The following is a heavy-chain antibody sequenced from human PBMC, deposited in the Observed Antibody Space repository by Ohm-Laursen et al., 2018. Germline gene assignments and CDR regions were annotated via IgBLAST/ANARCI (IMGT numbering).Heavy chain of an antibody. CDR2: INPDSGGT. V-gene: IGHV1-2*02. Sequence: AASVKVSCKASGYIFTGYYMHWVRQAPGQGLEWMGWINPDSGGTKYGQKFQGRVTMTRDTSITTLYMELNSLTFDDTAVYYCARAQYSSGVGVFDYWGQGTLVTVSS. CDR1: GYIFTGYY. J-gene: IGHJ4*02. D-gene: IGHD3-22*01. CDR3: ARAQYSSGVGVFDY.